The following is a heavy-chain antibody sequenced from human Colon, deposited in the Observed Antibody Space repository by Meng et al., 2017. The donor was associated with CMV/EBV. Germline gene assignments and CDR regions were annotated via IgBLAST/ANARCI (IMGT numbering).Heavy chain of an antibody. CDR1: GFAFSESG. V-gene: IGHV3-9*01. Sequence: SLKISCVASGFAFSESGMHWIRQSPGKGLEWVAGITWTSGSTGYADSVRGRFTISRDNAKNSLYLQMNSLSLEDTALYYCAKDLSNYASLPMDFWGQGTPVTVSS. CDR3: AKDLSNYASLPMDF. D-gene: IGHD4-11*01. J-gene: IGHJ4*02. CDR2: ITWTSGST.